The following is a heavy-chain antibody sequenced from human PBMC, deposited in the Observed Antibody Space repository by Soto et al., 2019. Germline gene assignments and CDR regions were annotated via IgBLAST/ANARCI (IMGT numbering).Heavy chain of an antibody. CDR1: GGSISSSSYY. J-gene: IGHJ4*02. Sequence: SETLSLTCTVSGGSISSSSYYWGWIRQPPGKGLEWIGSIYYTGSTYYNPSLKSRVTISVDTSKNQFSLKLSSVTAADTAVYYCARQGRYYYDSSGYPDYWGQGTLVTAPQ. CDR3: ARQGRYYYDSSGYPDY. CDR2: IYYTGST. D-gene: IGHD3-22*01. V-gene: IGHV4-39*01.